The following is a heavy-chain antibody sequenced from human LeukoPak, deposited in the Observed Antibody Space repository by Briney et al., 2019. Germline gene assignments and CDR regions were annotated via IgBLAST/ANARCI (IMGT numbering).Heavy chain of an antibody. CDR1: GGSISSYF. CDR2: IYYSGST. Sequence: SETLSLTCTVSGGSISSYFWSWIRQPPGKGLEWIGYIYYSGSTNYNPSLKSRVSISVDTYKNQFSLKLSSVTAADTAVYYCARGVRFVADPKYYFDYWGPGTLVTVSS. J-gene: IGHJ4*02. CDR3: ARGVRFVADPKYYFDY. V-gene: IGHV4-59*01. D-gene: IGHD3-10*01.